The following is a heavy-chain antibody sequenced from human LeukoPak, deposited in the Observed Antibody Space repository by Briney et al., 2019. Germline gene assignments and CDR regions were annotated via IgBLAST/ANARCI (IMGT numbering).Heavy chain of an antibody. CDR1: GYSISSGYY. V-gene: IGHV4-38-2*01. CDR2: IYHSGST. Sequence: PSETLSLTCAVSGYSISSGYYWGWIRRPPGKGLEWIGSIYHSGSTYYNPSLKSRVTISVDTSKNQFSLKLSSVTAADTAVYYCARAYIVVVPAATGVADYWGQGTLATVSS. J-gene: IGHJ4*02. CDR3: ARAYIVVVPAATGVADY. D-gene: IGHD2-2*01.